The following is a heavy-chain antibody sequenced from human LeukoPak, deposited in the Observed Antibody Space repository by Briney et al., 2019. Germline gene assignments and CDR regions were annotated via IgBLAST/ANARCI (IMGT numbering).Heavy chain of an antibody. Sequence: GGSLRLSCAASGFTFSSYAMSWVRQAPGKGLEWVSAISGSGGSTYYPDSVKGRFTISRDNSKNTLYLQMNSLRVEDTAVYYCARDHDYYSGHNLDAFDIWGQGTTVTVSS. D-gene: IGHD2-15*01. V-gene: IGHV3-23*01. CDR1: GFTFSSYA. CDR3: ARDHDYYSGHNLDAFDI. J-gene: IGHJ3*02. CDR2: ISGSGGST.